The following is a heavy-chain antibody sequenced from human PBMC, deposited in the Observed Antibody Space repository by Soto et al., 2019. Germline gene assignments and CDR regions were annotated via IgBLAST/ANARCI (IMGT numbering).Heavy chain of an antibody. V-gene: IGHV2-5*01. J-gene: IGHJ4*02. CDR3: AHASVWGSDRYTYPPQNYYFDD. CDR1: GFSLSTSGVG. CDR2: IYWNDDK. D-gene: IGHD3-16*02. Sequence: SGPTLVNPTQTLTLTCTFSGFSLSTSGVGVGWIRQPPGKALEWLALIYWNDDKRYSPSLKSRLTITKDTSKNQVVLTMTNMDPVDTATYYCAHASVWGSDRYTYPPQNYYFDDWGQGTLVTVSS.